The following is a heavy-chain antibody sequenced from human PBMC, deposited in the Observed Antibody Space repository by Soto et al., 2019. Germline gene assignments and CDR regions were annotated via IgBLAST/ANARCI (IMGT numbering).Heavy chain of an antibody. CDR2: INPATGAA. D-gene: IGHD3-3*01. CDR3: ARGGGVGVAGSAAFDM. CDR1: GYPVTAYY. J-gene: IGHJ3*02. V-gene: IGHV1-2*02. Sequence: QLHLVQSGAVVKKPGASVTVSCSASGYPVTAYYMPWVRQAPGRGLEWMGGINPATGAAKYTQTFQGRVTIARDTSTSTVFMELSGLTSGDPAVFYCARGGGVGVAGSAAFDMWGQGTLVTVSS.